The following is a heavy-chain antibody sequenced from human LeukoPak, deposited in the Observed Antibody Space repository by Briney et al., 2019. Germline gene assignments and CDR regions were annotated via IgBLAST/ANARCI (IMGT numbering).Heavy chain of an antibody. V-gene: IGHV3-48*01. J-gene: IGHJ4*02. D-gene: IGHD1-26*01. CDR2: ISSSSSTI. CDR1: GFTFSSYS. Sequence: PGGSLRFSCAASGFTFSSYSMNWVRQAPGKGLEWVSYISSSSSTIYYADSVKGRFTISRDNAKNSLYLQMNSLRAEDTAVYYCARNPYSGSYPDYFDYWGQGTLVTVSS. CDR3: ARNPYSGSYPDYFDY.